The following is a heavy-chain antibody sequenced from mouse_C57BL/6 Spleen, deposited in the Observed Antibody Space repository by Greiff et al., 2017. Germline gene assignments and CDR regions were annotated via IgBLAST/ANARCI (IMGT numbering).Heavy chain of an antibody. D-gene: IGHD1-1*01. Sequence: EVKLVESGGGLVKPGGSLKLSCAASGFTFSDYGMHWVRQAPEKGLEWVAYISSGSSTIYYADTVKGRFTISRDNAKNTLFLQMTSLRSEDTAMYYCARLRRWYFDVWGTGTTVTVSS. V-gene: IGHV5-17*01. J-gene: IGHJ1*03. CDR3: ARLRRWYFDV. CDR1: GFTFSDYG. CDR2: ISSGSSTI.